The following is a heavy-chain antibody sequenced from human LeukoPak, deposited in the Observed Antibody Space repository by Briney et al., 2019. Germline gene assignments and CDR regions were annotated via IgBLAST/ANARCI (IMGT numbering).Heavy chain of an antibody. J-gene: IGHJ3*02. Sequence: GGSLRLSCAASGFTFSNYNMNWVRQAPGKGLEWVAVISYDGSNKYYADSVKGRFTISRDNSKNTLYLQMNSLRAEDTAVYYCAKDLLGAYCGGDCSSAAFDIWAKGQWSPSLQ. CDR2: ISYDGSNK. D-gene: IGHD2-21*02. V-gene: IGHV3-30*18. CDR3: AKDLLGAYCGGDCSSAAFDI. CDR1: GFTFSNYN.